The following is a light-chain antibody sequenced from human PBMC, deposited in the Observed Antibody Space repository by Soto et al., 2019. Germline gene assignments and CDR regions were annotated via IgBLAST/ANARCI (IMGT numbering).Light chain of an antibody. CDR2: EVS. V-gene: IGLV2-8*01. CDR3: SYYAGNNIYV. CDR1: SSDVGEYKY. Sequence: QSALTQPPSASGSPGQSVTISCTGSSSDVGEYKYVSWYQQHPGKAPKLVIYEVSKRPPGVPNRFSGSKSGNTASLTVSGLQSEDEAEYYCSYYAGNNIYVIGTGTKVTVL. J-gene: IGLJ1*01.